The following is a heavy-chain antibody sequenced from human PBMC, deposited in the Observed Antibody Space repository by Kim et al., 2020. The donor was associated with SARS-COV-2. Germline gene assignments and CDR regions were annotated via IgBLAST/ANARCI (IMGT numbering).Heavy chain of an antibody. CDR2: ISWNSGSI. Sequence: GGSLRLSCAASGFTFGDYAMHWVRQAPGKGLEWVSGISWNSGSIGYADSVKGRFTISRDNAKNSLYLQMNSLRAEDTALYYCAKEFSKGFRDGYGMDVWGQGTTVTVSS. V-gene: IGHV3-9*01. CDR3: AKEFSKGFRDGYGMDV. D-gene: IGHD3-10*01. J-gene: IGHJ6*02. CDR1: GFTFGDYA.